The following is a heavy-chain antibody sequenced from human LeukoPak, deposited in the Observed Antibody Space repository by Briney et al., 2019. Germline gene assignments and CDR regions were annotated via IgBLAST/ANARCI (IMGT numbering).Heavy chain of an antibody. CDR3: ARGGSIAARPGFDP. V-gene: IGHV4-34*01. CDR1: GGSFSGYY. D-gene: IGHD6-6*01. J-gene: IGHJ5*02. Sequence: PSETLSLTCAVYGGSFSGYYWSWIRQPPGKRLEWIGEINHSGSTNYNPSLKSRVTISVDTSKNQFSLKLSSVTAADTAVYYCARGGSIAARPGFDPWGQGTLVTVSS. CDR2: INHSGST.